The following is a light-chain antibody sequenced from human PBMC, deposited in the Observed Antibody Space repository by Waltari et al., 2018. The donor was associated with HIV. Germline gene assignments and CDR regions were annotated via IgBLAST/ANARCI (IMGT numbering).Light chain of an antibody. CDR1: QSITNY. Sequence: DIQMTQSPSSLSASVGDRVTIPCRASQSITNYLNWYQQKPGKAPKLLIYTASSLQSGVPSRFTGSGSGTDFTLTISSLQPEDFATYYCQQSYNVPRFTFGPGTKVEIK. CDR3: QQSYNVPRFT. V-gene: IGKV1-39*01. CDR2: TAS. J-gene: IGKJ3*01.